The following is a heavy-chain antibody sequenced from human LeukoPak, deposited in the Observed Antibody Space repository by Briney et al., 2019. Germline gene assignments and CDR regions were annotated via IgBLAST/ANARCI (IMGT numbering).Heavy chain of an antibody. V-gene: IGHV3-23*01. CDR2: IGASGGST. CDR3: AKAEGYDILTGLDY. D-gene: IGHD3-9*01. Sequence: GGSLRLSCATSGFTFSSYAMSWVRQAPGKGLEWVSGIGASGGSTYYADSVKGRFTISRDNSKNTLYLQMNSLRTEDTAVYYCAKAEGYDILTGLDYWGQGTLVTVS. CDR1: GFTFSSYA. J-gene: IGHJ4*02.